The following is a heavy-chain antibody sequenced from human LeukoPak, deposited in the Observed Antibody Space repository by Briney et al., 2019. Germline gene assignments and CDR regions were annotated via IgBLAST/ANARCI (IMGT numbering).Heavy chain of an antibody. Sequence: PSETLSLTCTVSGGSISSSYFYWGWIRQPPGKGLEWIGSINYSGYPQYNPSLKSRVTMSVDTSKNQFSLNLSSVTAADTAVYYCARHDTAIVTDYWGQGTLVTVSS. J-gene: IGHJ4*02. CDR2: INYSGYP. D-gene: IGHD5-18*01. V-gene: IGHV4-39*01. CDR3: ARHDTAIVTDY. CDR1: GGSISSSYFY.